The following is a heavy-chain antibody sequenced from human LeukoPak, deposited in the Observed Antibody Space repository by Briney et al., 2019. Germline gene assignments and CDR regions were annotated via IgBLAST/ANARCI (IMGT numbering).Heavy chain of an antibody. CDR1: GYTFTGYY. CDR2: IIPNSGGT. CDR3: AREGPPGSHSFYFDF. D-gene: IGHD3-16*02. Sequence: SVKVSCRASGYTFTGYYMHWVRQAPGQGLEWMGWIIPNSGGTTYAQKFQGRVTMTRDTSISTAYMEVNSLRSEDTAFYYCAREGPPGSHSFYFDFWGQGTLVTVSS. V-gene: IGHV1-2*02. J-gene: IGHJ4*02.